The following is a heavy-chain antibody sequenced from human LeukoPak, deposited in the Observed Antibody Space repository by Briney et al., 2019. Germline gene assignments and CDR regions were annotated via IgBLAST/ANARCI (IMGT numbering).Heavy chain of an antibody. CDR2: ISWNSGTI. CDR1: GFTFDNYT. Sequence: GGSLRLSCAASGFTFDNYTMNWVRQVPGKGLEWISLISWNSGTIGYADSVKGRFTISRDNANNFLYLQMNSLRAEDTALYYCARAYKDRSLAGKKEFFQHWGQGTLVTVSS. J-gene: IGHJ1*01. CDR3: ARAYKDRSLAGKKEFFQH. D-gene: IGHD6-19*01. V-gene: IGHV3-9*01.